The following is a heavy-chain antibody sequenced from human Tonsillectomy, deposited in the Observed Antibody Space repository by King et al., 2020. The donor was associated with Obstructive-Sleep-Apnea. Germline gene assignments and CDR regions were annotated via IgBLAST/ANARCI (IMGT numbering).Heavy chain of an antibody. CDR3: ARRQLGIDY. CDR2: ISTSISTI. D-gene: IGHD6-6*01. J-gene: IGHJ4*02. CDR1: GFTFSNYS. V-gene: IGHV3-48*04. Sequence: VQLVQSGGGLVQPGGSLRLSCAASGFTFSNYSMNWVRQAPGKGLEWVSYISTSISTIYYADPVKGRFTIPRDNAKNSLYLQMNSLRAEDTAVYYCARRQLGIDYWGQGTLVTVSS.